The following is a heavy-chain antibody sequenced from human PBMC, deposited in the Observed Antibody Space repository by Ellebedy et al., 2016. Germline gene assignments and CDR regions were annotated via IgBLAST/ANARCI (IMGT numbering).Heavy chain of an antibody. V-gene: IGHV3-13*01. CDR2: IGTAGDT. CDR1: GFTFSSYD. CDR3: ARKMRDNNGAFDI. J-gene: IGHJ3*02. D-gene: IGHD1-14*01. Sequence: GGSLRLXXAASGFTFSSYDMHWVRQATGKGLEWVSVIGTAGDTYYPGSVKGRFTISRENDKNSLYLQMNSLRAEDTAVYYCARKMRDNNGAFDIWGQGTMVTVSS.